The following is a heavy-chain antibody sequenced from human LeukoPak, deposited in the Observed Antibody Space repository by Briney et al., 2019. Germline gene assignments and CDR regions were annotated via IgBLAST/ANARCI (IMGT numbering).Heavy chain of an antibody. J-gene: IGHJ4*02. CDR1: GFTFSSFA. Sequence: GGSLRLSCAASGFTFSSFAMHWLRQAPGKGPEWAAVISYDGSAKYYADSVRGRFTISRDDSKNTLYLQMNSLRAEDTAVYYCARALQGGGFDYWGQGTLVTVSS. CDR2: ISYDGSAK. CDR3: ARALQGGGFDY. V-gene: IGHV3-30*03. D-gene: IGHD1-26*01.